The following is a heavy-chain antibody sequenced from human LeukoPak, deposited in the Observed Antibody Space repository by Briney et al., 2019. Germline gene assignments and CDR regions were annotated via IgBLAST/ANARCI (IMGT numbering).Heavy chain of an antibody. J-gene: IGHJ4*02. Sequence: GGSLRLSCAASGFTFSSYAMSWVRQAPGKGLEWVSAISGSGGSTYYADSVKGRFTISRDNSKNTLYLQMNSLRAEDTAVYYCVRDWGYDSSGYWQKYFDTWGQGTLVTVSS. CDR3: VRDWGYDSSGYWQKYFDT. CDR1: GFTFSSYA. V-gene: IGHV3-23*01. CDR2: ISGSGGST. D-gene: IGHD3-22*01.